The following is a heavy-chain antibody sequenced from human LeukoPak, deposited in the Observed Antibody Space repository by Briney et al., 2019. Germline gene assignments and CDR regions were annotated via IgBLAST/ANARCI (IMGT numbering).Heavy chain of an antibody. CDR2: IYYSGST. D-gene: IGHD2-15*01. Sequence: SETLSLTCSVSGGSISSYYWSWIRQPPGKGLEWIGYIYYSGSTNYNPPLKSRVTISVDTSKNQFSLKLSSVTAADTAVYYCARILECSGGSCYSGYYYYYMDVWGKGTTVTVSS. J-gene: IGHJ6*03. CDR3: ARILECSGGSCYSGYYYYYMDV. CDR1: GGSISSYY. V-gene: IGHV4-59*01.